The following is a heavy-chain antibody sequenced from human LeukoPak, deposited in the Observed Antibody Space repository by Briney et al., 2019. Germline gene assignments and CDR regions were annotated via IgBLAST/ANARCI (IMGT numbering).Heavy chain of an antibody. CDR1: GFAFNNDA. Sequence: GGSLRLSCAASGFAFNNDAMTWVRQPPGKGLEWVSTIVGDSTIEYYADSVKGRFTISSDNSRTMLFLHMNSLRAEDTAIYYCARQPYFYYYLDVWGKGTTVTVTS. CDR3: ARQPYFYYYLDV. J-gene: IGHJ6*03. CDR2: IVGDSTIE. D-gene: IGHD5-18*01. V-gene: IGHV3-23*01.